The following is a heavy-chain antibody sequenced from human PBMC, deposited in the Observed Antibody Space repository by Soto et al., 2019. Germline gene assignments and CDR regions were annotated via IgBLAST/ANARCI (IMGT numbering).Heavy chain of an antibody. CDR1: GGTFSRSG. CDR2: IVPSLDTT. CDR3: ARWPQPRYTADPYAVDV. J-gene: IGHJ6*02. Sequence: QVHLVQSGTEVKKPGSSVKVSCKASGGTFSRSGFSWVRQAPGQGLEWMGMIVPSLDTTNYAQKFQARVTITADEVTSTAYMELRSLRSEDTAVYYCARWPQPRYTADPYAVDVWGQGTRVIVSS. V-gene: IGHV1-69*11. D-gene: IGHD3-16*02.